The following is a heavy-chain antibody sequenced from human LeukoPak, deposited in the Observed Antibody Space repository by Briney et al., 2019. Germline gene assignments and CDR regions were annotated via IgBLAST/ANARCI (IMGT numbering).Heavy chain of an antibody. Sequence: PSGTLCLTCTVSGGSLSSYYWSWVRQPPGKGLEWVVYIYYSGRTNYNPSLKSRITISVDTSKNQFSLRLSSVTAADTAVYYCARGRVSSSSWYSTYYYYLYMDVWGKGTTVTVSS. D-gene: IGHD4-11*01. CDR2: IYYSGRT. J-gene: IGHJ6*03. CDR1: GGSLSSYY. V-gene: IGHV4-59*01. CDR3: ARGRVSSSSWYSTYYYYLYMDV.